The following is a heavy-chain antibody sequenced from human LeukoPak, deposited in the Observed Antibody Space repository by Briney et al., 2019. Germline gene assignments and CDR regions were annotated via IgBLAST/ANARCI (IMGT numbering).Heavy chain of an antibody. Sequence: GGSLRLSCAASGFTFSSYGMHWVRQAPGKGLEWVAVIWYDGSNKYYADSVKGRFTISRDNSKNTLYLQMNSLRAEDTAVYYCARDARDIVVVPAEGGVNWFGPWGQGTLVTVSS. CDR1: GFTFSSYG. CDR2: IWYDGSNK. J-gene: IGHJ5*02. CDR3: ARDARDIVVVPAEGGVNWFGP. D-gene: IGHD2-2*01. V-gene: IGHV3-33*01.